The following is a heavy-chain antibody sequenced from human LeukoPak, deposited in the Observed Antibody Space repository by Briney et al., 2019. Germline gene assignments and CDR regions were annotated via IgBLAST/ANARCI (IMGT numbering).Heavy chain of an antibody. V-gene: IGHV1-18*04. J-gene: IGHJ5*02. CDR3: ARDLGGYDILTGYLGNWFDP. D-gene: IGHD3-9*01. CDR1: GYTFTSYG. Sequence: GASVKVSCKASGYTFTSYGISWVRQAPGQGLEWMGRISAYNGNTNYAQKLQGRVTMTTDTSTSTAYMELRSLRSDDTAVYYCARDLGGYDILTGYLGNWFDPWGQGTLVTVSS. CDR2: ISAYNGNT.